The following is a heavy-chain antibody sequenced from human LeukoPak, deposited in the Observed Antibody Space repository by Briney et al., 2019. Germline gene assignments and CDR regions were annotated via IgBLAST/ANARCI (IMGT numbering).Heavy chain of an antibody. CDR1: SGSISTSNYY. D-gene: IGHD3-3*01. CDR3: ARGSRLEWLLYRGPYFDY. V-gene: IGHV4-39*07. J-gene: IGHJ4*02. Sequence: SETLSLTCTVSSGSISTSNYYWGWVRQPPGKALEWIGNIFYSGSTYYSPSLKSRVTISVDTSKNQFSPKLSSVTAADTAVYYCARGSRLEWLLYRGPYFDYWGQGTLVTVSS. CDR2: IFYSGST.